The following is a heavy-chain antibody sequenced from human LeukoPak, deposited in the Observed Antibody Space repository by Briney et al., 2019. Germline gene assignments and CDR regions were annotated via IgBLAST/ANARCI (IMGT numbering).Heavy chain of an antibody. Sequence: GASVKVSCKAAGYSFTTFHINWVRQAPGQGPEGLGWVNPDTGNTGFAQKFQGRVTITQNSSATTVYMELSSLTSEDTAVYYCARRGLAAGIYDLVYGFDLWGQGTMVTVTS. CDR2: VNPDTGNT. D-gene: IGHD3/OR15-3a*01. CDR1: GYSFTTFH. V-gene: IGHV1-8*03. J-gene: IGHJ3*01. CDR3: ARRGLAAGIYDLVYGFDL.